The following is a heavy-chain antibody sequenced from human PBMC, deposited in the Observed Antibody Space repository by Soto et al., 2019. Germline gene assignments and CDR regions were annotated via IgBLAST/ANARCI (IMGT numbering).Heavy chain of an antibody. CDR2: ISSSSSYI. Sequence: EVQLVESGGGLVKPGGSLRLSCAASGFTFSSYSMNWVRQAPGKGLEWVSSISSSSSYIYYADSVKGRFTISRDNAKNSLYLQMNSLRAEDTAVYYCAREGDYGDYGLFGYWGQGTLVTVSS. V-gene: IGHV3-21*01. CDR3: AREGDYGDYGLFGY. D-gene: IGHD4-17*01. CDR1: GFTFSSYS. J-gene: IGHJ4*02.